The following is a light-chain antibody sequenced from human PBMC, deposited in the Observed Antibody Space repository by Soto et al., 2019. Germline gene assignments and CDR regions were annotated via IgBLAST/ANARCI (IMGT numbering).Light chain of an antibody. V-gene: IGKV1-6*01. Sequence: AIQMTQSPSSLSASVGDRVTITCRASQGIRNDLGWYQQKPGKAPKLLIYAASSLHSGVPSMFSGSGSGTDFTLTISSLQPEDFATYYCLQDYNYPRTFGQGTKVEIK. CDR2: AAS. CDR3: LQDYNYPRT. CDR1: QGIRND. J-gene: IGKJ1*01.